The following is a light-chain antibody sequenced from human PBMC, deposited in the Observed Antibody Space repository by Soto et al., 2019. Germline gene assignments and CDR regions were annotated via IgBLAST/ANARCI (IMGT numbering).Light chain of an antibody. J-gene: IGLJ1*01. CDR2: EVA. CDR1: GNDVGAYKY. CDR3: CSYAGGYTSL. V-gene: IGLV2-11*01. Sequence: QSSISHPRSDSGSPGQSVTSSCKGTGNDVGAYKYVSWYQQHPVRPPKLIVYEVARWPSGVPDRFSGSKSGNTASLTISGLQAEDEADYFCCSYAGGYTSLFGAGTKVT.